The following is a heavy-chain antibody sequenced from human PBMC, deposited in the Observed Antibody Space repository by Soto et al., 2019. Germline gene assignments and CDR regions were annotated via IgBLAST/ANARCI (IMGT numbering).Heavy chain of an antibody. CDR3: ARQGIGSSWYGGDYYYGMDV. D-gene: IGHD6-13*01. CDR2: IYPGDSDT. CDR1: GYSFTSYW. Sequence: PGESLKISCKGSGYSFTSYWIGWVRQMPGKGLEWMGIIYPGDSDTRYSPSFQGQVTISADKSISTAYLQWSSLKASDTAMYYCARQGIGSSWYGGDYYYGMDVWGQGTTVTVSS. V-gene: IGHV5-51*01. J-gene: IGHJ6*02.